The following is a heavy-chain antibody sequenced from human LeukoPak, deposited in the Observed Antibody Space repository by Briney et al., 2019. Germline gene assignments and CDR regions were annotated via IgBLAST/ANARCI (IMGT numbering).Heavy chain of an antibody. V-gene: IGHV4-4*02. CDR1: GGSISSSNW. CDR3: ARDLTGYCSSTSCYSRGLDY. CDR2: IYHSGST. D-gene: IGHD2-2*02. Sequence: SETLSLTCAVSGGSISSSNWWSWVRQPPGKGLEWIGEIYHSGSTNYNPSLKSRVTISVDKSKNQFSLKLSSVTAADTAVHYCARDLTGYCSSTSCYSRGLDYWGQGTLVTVSS. J-gene: IGHJ4*02.